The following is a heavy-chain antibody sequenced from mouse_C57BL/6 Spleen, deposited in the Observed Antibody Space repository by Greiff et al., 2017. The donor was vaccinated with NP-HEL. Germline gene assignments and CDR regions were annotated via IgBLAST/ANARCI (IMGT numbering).Heavy chain of an antibody. CDR1: GYTFTSYW. J-gene: IGHJ3*01. CDR2: ITPSNGGT. Sequence: QVQLQQSGTELVKPGASVKLSCKASGYTFTSYWMHWVKQRPGQGLEWIGNITPSNGGTNYNEKFKSNATLTVDKSSSLDYMQLSSRTSADSAVYYCAGGLVRSGFAYWGQGTLVTVSA. V-gene: IGHV1-53*01. D-gene: IGHD1-1*01. CDR3: AGGLVRSGFAY.